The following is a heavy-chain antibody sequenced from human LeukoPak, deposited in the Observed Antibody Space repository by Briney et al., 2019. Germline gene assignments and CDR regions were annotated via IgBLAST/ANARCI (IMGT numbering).Heavy chain of an antibody. CDR3: AREGYTNGWYRN. V-gene: IGHV3-53*01. J-gene: IGHJ4*02. CDR1: GFIVSSNY. Sequence: GGSLRLSCAASGFIVSSNYMSWVRQAPGKGLEWVSVIFSSGSTYYADSVKGRFTISRDNSKNTLYLQMNSLRTEDTAVYFCAREGYTNGWYRNWGQGTLVTVSS. D-gene: IGHD6-19*01. CDR2: IFSSGST.